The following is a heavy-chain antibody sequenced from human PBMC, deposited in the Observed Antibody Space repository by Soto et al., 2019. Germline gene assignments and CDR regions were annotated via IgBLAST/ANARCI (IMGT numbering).Heavy chain of an antibody. D-gene: IGHD3-22*01. CDR2: IIPIFGTA. CDR3: ARDYYDSSGYSIWFDP. Sequence: ASVKVSCKASGYTFTSYDINWVRQATGQGLEWMGGIIPIFGTANYAQKFQGRVTITADKSTSTAYMELSSLRSEDTAVYYCARDYYDSSGYSIWFDPWGQGTLVTVSS. V-gene: IGHV1-69*06. J-gene: IGHJ5*02. CDR1: GYTFTSYD.